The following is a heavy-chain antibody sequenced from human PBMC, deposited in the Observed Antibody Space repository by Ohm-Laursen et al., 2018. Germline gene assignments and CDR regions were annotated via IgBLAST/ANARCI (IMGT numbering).Heavy chain of an antibody. V-gene: IGHV3-53*01. D-gene: IGHD6-19*01. CDR3: AKGPFIAVAGSNYFFDY. CDR2: IYSGGII. J-gene: IGHJ4*02. Sequence: SLRLSCTASGFTVGNNYMSWVRQAPGKGLEWASFIYSGGIIYSADSVKGRFTVSRDNSKNTLYLQMNSLRAEDTAVYYCAKGPFIAVAGSNYFFDYWGQGTLVTVSS. CDR1: GFTVGNNY.